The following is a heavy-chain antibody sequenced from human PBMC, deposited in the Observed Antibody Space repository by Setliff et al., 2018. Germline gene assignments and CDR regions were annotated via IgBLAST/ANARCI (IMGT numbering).Heavy chain of an antibody. J-gene: IGHJ4*01. CDR3: AGSTVIQVDY. CDR2: IYHTENT. V-gene: IGHV4-4*02. CDR1: GASISSNNW. Sequence: STTLSLTCAVFGASISSNNWWSWVRQPPGMQLEWIGEIYHTENTNYNPSLKSRVTISVDTSKNHVSLKLSSVTAADTAVYYCAGSTVIQVDYWGHGTLVTVSS. D-gene: IGHD4-17*01.